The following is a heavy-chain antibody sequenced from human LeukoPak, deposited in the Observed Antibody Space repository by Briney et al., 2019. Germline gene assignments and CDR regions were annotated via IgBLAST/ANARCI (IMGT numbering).Heavy chain of an antibody. CDR2: IYHSGST. CDR1: GGSISSSNW. J-gene: IGHJ3*02. V-gene: IGHV4-4*02. D-gene: IGHD3-3*01. CDR3: ARDWSGYYNGDAFDI. Sequence: SETLSLTCAVSGGSISSSNWWSWVRQPPGKGLEWIGEIYHSGSTNYNPSLKSRVTISVDKSKNQFSLKLSSVTAADTAVYYCARDWSGYYNGDAFDIWGQGTMVTVSS.